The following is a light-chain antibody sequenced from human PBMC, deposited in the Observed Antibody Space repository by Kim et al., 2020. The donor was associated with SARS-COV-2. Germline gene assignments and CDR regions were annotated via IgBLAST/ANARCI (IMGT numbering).Light chain of an antibody. Sequence: ALGQTVRLKCQGDSLRNYYATWYQQRPGQAPKLVLYGKYDRPSGIPDRFSGSASGNTASLTITGAQAEDEGDYYCSSRDSTGDHVVFGGGTKLTVL. CDR1: SLRNYY. J-gene: IGLJ3*02. CDR3: SSRDSTGDHVV. V-gene: IGLV3-19*01. CDR2: GKY.